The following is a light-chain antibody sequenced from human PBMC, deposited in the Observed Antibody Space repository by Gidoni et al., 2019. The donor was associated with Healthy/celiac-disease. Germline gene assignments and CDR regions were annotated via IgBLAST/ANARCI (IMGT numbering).Light chain of an antibody. CDR3: QAWDSSTVV. CDR1: RLGEKY. J-gene: IGLJ2*01. V-gene: IGLV3-1*01. CDR2: QNT. Sequence: SYELLPPPSVSVSPGQTASITCSGDRLGEKYASWYQQKPGQSPVLVIYQNTKRPSGIPERFSGSNSGNTAALIISGTQAMDEADYYCQAWDSSTVVFGGGTKLTVL.